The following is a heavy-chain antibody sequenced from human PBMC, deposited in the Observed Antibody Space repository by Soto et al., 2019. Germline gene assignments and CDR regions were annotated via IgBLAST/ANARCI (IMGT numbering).Heavy chain of an antibody. D-gene: IGHD3-3*01. CDR3: ATSNHSITILGVVSTDY. J-gene: IGHJ4*02. CDR2: ISYDGSNK. CDR1: GFTFSSYG. Sequence: QVQLVESGGGVVQPGRSLRLSCAASGFTFSSYGMHWVRQAPGKGLEWVAVISYDGSNKYYADSVKGRFTLSRDNSKNTLYLQMNSLRAEDTAVYYCATSNHSITILGVVSTDYWGQGTLVTVSS. V-gene: IGHV3-30*03.